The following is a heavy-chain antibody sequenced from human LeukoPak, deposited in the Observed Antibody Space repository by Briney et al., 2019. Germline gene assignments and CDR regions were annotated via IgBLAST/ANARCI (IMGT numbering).Heavy chain of an antibody. D-gene: IGHD1-26*01. Sequence: ASVKVSCKASGYTFTSSGISWVRQALGQGLEWMGWISVYNGNTKYAQKVQGRVTMTTDTSTTTAYMELRSLRSDDTAVYYCARSGGTYLPDAFDIWGQGTMVTVSS. V-gene: IGHV1-18*01. CDR3: ARSGGTYLPDAFDI. J-gene: IGHJ3*02. CDR1: GYTFTSSG. CDR2: ISVYNGNT.